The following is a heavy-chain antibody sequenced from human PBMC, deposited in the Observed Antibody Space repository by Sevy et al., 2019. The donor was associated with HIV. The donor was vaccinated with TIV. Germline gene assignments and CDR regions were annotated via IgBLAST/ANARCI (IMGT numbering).Heavy chain of an antibody. D-gene: IGHD1-20*01. V-gene: IGHV1-18*04. CDR1: GYTFTSYG. CDR2: ISTYNGNT. CDR3: ARVHRITGTSRPPDY. J-gene: IGHJ4*02. Sequence: ASVKVSCKTSGYTFTSYGISWVRQAPGQGLEWMGWISTYNGNTNYAQKLQGRVTMTTDTSTSTAYMEVRTLRSDDTAVYYCARVHRITGTSRPPDYWGQGTLVTVSS.